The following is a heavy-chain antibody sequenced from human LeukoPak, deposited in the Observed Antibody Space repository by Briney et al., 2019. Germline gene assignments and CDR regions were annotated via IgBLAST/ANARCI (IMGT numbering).Heavy chain of an antibody. D-gene: IGHD6-19*01. Sequence: ESGPALTIPTQTLTLTCNFFEFSRSTSGMRVGWIGQPQGKTLEWLARNECYDGKFYSTSPKTRVTISKDNTKNKVDRTMTNMETVDTGTYYCARIPDSRGWYRFDPCGERTPVTASS. CDR1: EFSRSTSGMR. CDR2: NECYDGK. J-gene: IGHJ5*02. V-gene: IGHV2-70*04. CDR3: ARIPDSRGWYRFDP.